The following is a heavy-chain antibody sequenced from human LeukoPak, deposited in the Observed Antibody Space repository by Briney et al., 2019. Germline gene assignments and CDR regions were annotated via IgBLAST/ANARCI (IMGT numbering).Heavy chain of an antibody. CDR2: INPNSGGT. D-gene: IGHD2-2*01. CDR1: GYTFTGYY. Sequence: ASVKVSCKASGYTFTGYYMHWVRQAPGQGLEWMGWINPNSGGTNYAQKFQGRVTMTRDTSISTAYMGLSRLRSDDTAVYYCARRAGIVVVPAAWIDYWGQGTLVTVSS. J-gene: IGHJ4*02. V-gene: IGHV1-2*02. CDR3: ARRAGIVVVPAAWIDY.